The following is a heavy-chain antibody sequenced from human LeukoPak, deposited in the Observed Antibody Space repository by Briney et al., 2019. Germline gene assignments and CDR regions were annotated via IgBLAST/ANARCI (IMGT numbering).Heavy chain of an antibody. J-gene: IGHJ4*02. CDR2: INTGGDNT. V-gene: IGHV3-23*01. CDR3: AKSVGNSGYYPIDS. Sequence: GGTLRLSCAASGFTFSSYAMSWVRQAPGRGLEWVSTINTGGDNTYYADSVKGRFTISRDNSKNTLYLRLNSLRAEDTAVYFCAKSVGNSGYYPIDSWGQGTLVTVSS. CDR1: GFTFSSYA. D-gene: IGHD3-22*01.